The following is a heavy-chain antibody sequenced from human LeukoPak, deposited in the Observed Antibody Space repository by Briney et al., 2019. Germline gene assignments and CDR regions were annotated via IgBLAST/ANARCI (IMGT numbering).Heavy chain of an antibody. V-gene: IGHV4-34*01. J-gene: IGHJ5*02. Sequence: SETLSLTCAVYGGSFSGYYWSWIRQPPGKGLEWIGEINHSGSTNYNPSLKSRVTISVDTSKNQFSLKLSSVTAADTAVYYCARGSEYSRYHWGQGTLVTVSS. CDR1: GGSFSGYY. CDR3: ARGSEYSRYH. CDR2: INHSGST. D-gene: IGHD6-6*01.